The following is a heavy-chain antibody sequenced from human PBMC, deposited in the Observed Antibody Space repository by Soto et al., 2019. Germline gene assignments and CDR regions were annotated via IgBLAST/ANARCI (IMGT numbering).Heavy chain of an antibody. D-gene: IGHD5-18*01. V-gene: IGHV4-31*03. CDR2: ISHSGST. J-gene: IGHJ4*02. CDR1: GGSISSAAYY. CDR3: AREYTYGSNFFDC. Sequence: QVQLQESGPGLVKPSQTLSLSCTGSGGSISSAAYYWSWIRQHPGKGLEWIGYISHSGSTYYTPSLKSRVIISADTSKNQFSLNLTSVTAADTAVYYCAREYTYGSNFFDCWGQGALVTVSS.